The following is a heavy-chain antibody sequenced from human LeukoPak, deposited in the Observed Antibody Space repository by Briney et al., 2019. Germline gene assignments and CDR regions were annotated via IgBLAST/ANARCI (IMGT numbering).Heavy chain of an antibody. V-gene: IGHV4-31*03. CDR2: TYYSGST. CDR3: ARGGVPAAISY. CDR1: GASISSGGHY. D-gene: IGHD2-2*01. J-gene: IGHJ4*02. Sequence: SETLSLTCTVSGASISSGGHYWSWIRQHPGKGLEWIGYTYYSGSTYYNPSLKSRVTMSVDTSKNQFSLNLSSVTAADTAVYYCARGGVPAAISYWGQGTLVTVSS.